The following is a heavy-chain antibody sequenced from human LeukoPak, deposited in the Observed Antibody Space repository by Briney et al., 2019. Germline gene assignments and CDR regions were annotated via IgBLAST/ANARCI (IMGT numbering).Heavy chain of an antibody. D-gene: IGHD2-21*02. J-gene: IGHJ4*02. Sequence: GACLHIWCKASGYSCTSCWNCCVRQIPGKGLEWAGILYPGDSDTRYSPCFQCQVTISTDESISTAYLQWRSLKASDTAMYYCARFAGVGVWGRGELYYCGQGTLGTVSS. CDR2: LYPGDSDT. CDR1: GYSCTSCW. CDR3: ARFAGVGVWGRGELYY. V-gene: IGHV5-51*01.